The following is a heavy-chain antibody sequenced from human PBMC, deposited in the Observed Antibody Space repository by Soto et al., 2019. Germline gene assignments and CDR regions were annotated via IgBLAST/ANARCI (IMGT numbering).Heavy chain of an antibody. D-gene: IGHD2-21*02. J-gene: IGHJ4*02. CDR3: ARGPYCGGDCYYFDY. CDR1: GGTFSSYA. V-gene: IGHV1-69*01. CDR2: VIPIFGTA. Sequence: QVQLVQYGAEVKKPGSSVKVSCKASGGTFSSYAISCVRQAPGHGREWMGGVIPIFGTANYAQKLQGRVTITADESTSTAYMELSSLRSEDTAVYYCARGPYCGGDCYYFDYWGQGTLVTVSS.